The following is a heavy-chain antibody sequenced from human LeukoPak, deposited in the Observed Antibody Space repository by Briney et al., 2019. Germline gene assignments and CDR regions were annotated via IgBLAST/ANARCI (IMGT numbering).Heavy chain of an antibody. CDR1: GGSVTSTNW. CDR2: VHLDGRT. CDR3: ARGYSYGLIGY. J-gene: IGHJ4*02. D-gene: IGHD5-18*01. V-gene: IGHV4-4*02. Sequence: SETLSLTCDVSGGSVTSTNWWPWFRQPPGKGLEWIGEVHLDGRTNYNPSLKSRLVMSADLPENHISLKLTSVTAADTAVYYCARGYSYGLIGYWGQGTLVTVSS.